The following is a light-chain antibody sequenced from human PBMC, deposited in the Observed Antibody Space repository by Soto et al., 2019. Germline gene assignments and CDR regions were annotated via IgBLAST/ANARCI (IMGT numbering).Light chain of an antibody. J-gene: IGKJ5*01. CDR1: QSVTSSS. V-gene: IGKV3-20*01. CDR2: SAS. Sequence: EIVLTQSPGTLSLSPGARAPLSCRGSQSVTSSSLAWYQQKPGLAPRLLIYSASSRATGILDRFSDSGSGREFTRSFSRLEPQDFAVDFCQQLGYFITFGQGTRLE. CDR3: QQLGYFIT.